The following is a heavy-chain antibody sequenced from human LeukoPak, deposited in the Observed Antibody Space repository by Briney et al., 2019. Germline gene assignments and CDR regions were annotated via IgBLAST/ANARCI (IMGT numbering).Heavy chain of an antibody. V-gene: IGHV4-59*13. D-gene: IGHD3-16*01. CDR3: ARGGGTLDY. J-gene: IGHJ4*02. CDR2: IYDSGKP. CDR1: GDSISSYY. Sequence: SETLSLTCTVSGDSISSYYWSWIRQPPGKGLEWIGYIYDSGKPNYNASLISRVTISVDTSKNQFSLKLTSVTPADPAVYYCARGGGTLDYWGQGTLVTVSS.